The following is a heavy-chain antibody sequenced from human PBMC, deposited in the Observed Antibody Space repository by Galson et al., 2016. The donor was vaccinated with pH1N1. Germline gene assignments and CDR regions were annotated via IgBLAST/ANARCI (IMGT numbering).Heavy chain of an antibody. D-gene: IGHD1-26*01. J-gene: IGHJ6*02. CDR2: ISNSGSYI. CDR1: GFTFFSGYS. Sequence: SLRLSCAASGFTFFSGYSMNWVRQAPGKGLEWVSLISNSGSYIYYADSVKGRFKISRDNDKKSLYLEMNRLRAEDTAVYYCARDSGRPRNSGMDVWCQGTTVTVSS. V-gene: IGHV3-21*05. CDR3: ARDSGRPRNSGMDV.